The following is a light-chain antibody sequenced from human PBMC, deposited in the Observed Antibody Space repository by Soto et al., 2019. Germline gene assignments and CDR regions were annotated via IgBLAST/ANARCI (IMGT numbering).Light chain of an antibody. Sequence: EIVLTQSPATLSLSPGERATLSCRASQSIGLAIAWYQHKPGQAPRLLIFDASQRATGIPARFRGSGSGTDFTLTISRLEPEDFAVYYCLQHGSSPLTFGGGTKVDI. CDR2: DAS. J-gene: IGKJ4*01. V-gene: IGKV3-11*01. CDR1: QSIGLA. CDR3: LQHGSSPLT.